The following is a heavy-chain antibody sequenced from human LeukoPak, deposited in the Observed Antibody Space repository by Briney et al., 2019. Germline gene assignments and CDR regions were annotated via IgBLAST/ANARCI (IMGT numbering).Heavy chain of an antibody. CDR1: GYSFTSYW. Sequence: GGSLKISCKGSGYSFTSYWIGWVRQMPGKGLEWMVIIYPGGSDTRYSPSFQGQVTISADKSISTAYLQWSSLKASDTAMYYCARLHYYDSLTGYYFDYWGQGTLVTVSS. CDR2: IYPGGSDT. J-gene: IGHJ4*02. D-gene: IGHD3-9*01. V-gene: IGHV5-51*01. CDR3: ARLHYYDSLTGYYFDY.